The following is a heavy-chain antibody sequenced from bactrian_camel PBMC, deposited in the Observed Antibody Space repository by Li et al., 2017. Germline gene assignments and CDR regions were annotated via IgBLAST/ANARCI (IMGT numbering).Heavy chain of an antibody. J-gene: IGHJ4*01. CDR3: AAGGHCYDYRFVNY. CDR2: IYTAGGST. CDR1: GYTFSSNC. D-gene: IGHD2*01. Sequence: HVQLVESGGGSVQAGGTLRLSCAASGYTFSSNCMGWFRPVPGKGREGVAAIYTAGGSTYYADPVKGRFTISLDNAKNTLYLRMNSLKPEDTAMYYCAAGGHCYDYRFVNYWGQGTQVTVS. V-gene: IGHV3S1*01.